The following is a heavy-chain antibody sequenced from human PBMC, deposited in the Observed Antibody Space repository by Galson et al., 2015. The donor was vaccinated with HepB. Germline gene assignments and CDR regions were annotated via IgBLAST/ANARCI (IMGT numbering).Heavy chain of an antibody. D-gene: IGHD3-3*01. CDR3: ARGDYDFWSGYYSLPDY. Sequence: SCKASGYTFTGYYMHWVRQAPGQGLEWMGWINPNSGGTNYAQKFQGRVTMTRDTSISTAYMELSRLRSDDTAVYYCARGDYDFWSGYYSLPDYWGQGTLVTVSS. CDR2: INPNSGGT. J-gene: IGHJ4*02. V-gene: IGHV1-2*02. CDR1: GYTFTGYY.